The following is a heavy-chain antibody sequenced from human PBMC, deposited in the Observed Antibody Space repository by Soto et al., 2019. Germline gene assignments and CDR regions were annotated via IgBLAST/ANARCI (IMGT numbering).Heavy chain of an antibody. V-gene: IGHV4-38-2*02. D-gene: IGHD1-1*01. CDR2: IYHSGST. Sequence: PSETLSLTCAVSGYSISSGYYWGWIRQPPGKGLEGIGSIYHSGSTYYNPSLKSRVTISVDTSKNQFSLKLSSVTAADTAVYYCARDYSGTNWFDPWGQGTLVTVSS. J-gene: IGHJ5*02. CDR3: ARDYSGTNWFDP. CDR1: GYSISSGYY.